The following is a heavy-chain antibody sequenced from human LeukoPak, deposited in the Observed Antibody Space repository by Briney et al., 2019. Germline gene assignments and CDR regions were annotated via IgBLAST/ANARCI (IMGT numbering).Heavy chain of an antibody. V-gene: IGHV3-23*01. J-gene: IGHJ6*04. Sequence: GGSLRLSCAASGFTFSSYDMSWVRQAPGKGLEWVSTISGSGGSTYYADSVKGRFTISRDNSKNTLYLQMNSLRAEDTAVYYCAELGITMIGGVWGKGTTVTISS. D-gene: IGHD3-10*02. CDR3: AELGITMIGGV. CDR2: ISGSGGST. CDR1: GFTFSSYD.